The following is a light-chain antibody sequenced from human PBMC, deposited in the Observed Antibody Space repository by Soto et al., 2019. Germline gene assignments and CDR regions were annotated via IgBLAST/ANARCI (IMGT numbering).Light chain of an antibody. J-gene: IGLJ1*01. CDR3: FSYTSSGTYV. V-gene: IGLV2-14*01. CDR2: EVS. CDR1: SSDVGGYKY. Sequence: QSALTQPPSASGSPGQSVTISCTGTSSDVGGYKYVSWYQQHPGKAPKLMIYEVSNRPSGVSNRFSGFKSGNTASLTISGLQAEDETDYYCFSYTSSGTYVFGTGTKVTVL.